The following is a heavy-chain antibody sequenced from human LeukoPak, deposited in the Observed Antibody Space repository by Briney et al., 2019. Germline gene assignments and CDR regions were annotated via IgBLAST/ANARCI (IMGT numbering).Heavy chain of an antibody. V-gene: IGHV4-34*01. D-gene: IGHD6-6*01. J-gene: IGHJ4*02. Sequence: SETLTLTCAVYGGSFSGYYWSWIRQPPGKGLEWIGEINHSGSTNYNPSLKSRVTISVDTSKNQFSLKRSSVTAADTAVYYCARDGYYSSSRGGFDYWGQGTLVTVSS. CDR1: GGSFSGYY. CDR2: INHSGST. CDR3: ARDGYYSSSRGGFDY.